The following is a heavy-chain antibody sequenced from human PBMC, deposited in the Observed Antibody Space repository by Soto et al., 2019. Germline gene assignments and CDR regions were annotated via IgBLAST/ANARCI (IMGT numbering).Heavy chain of an antibody. CDR3: ARGGAWAFDI. Sequence: GGSLRLSCAASGFTFSSYAMSWVRQAPGKGLEWVSYISSGSSTIYYAESVKGRFTISRDNAKNSLYLQMNSLREDEDTAVYYCARGGAWAFDIWGQGTMVTVSS. CDR2: ISSGSSTI. V-gene: IGHV3-48*02. J-gene: IGHJ3*02. D-gene: IGHD1-26*01. CDR1: GFTFSSYA.